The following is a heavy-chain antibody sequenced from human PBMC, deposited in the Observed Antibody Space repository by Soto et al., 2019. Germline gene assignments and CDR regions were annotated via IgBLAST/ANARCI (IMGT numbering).Heavy chain of an antibody. CDR2: IYPGDSDT. J-gene: IGHJ4*02. CDR3: ARLPKTPRTYYYDSSGYIDY. CDR1: VENLTLYW. V-gene: IGHV5-51*01. D-gene: IGHD3-22*01. Sequence: GEAQNISGEGSVENLTLYWMGWVRQMHGKGLEWMGIIYPGDSDTRYSPSFQGQVTISADKSISTAYLQWSSLKASDTAMYYCARLPKTPRTYYYDSSGYIDYWGQGTLVTVSS.